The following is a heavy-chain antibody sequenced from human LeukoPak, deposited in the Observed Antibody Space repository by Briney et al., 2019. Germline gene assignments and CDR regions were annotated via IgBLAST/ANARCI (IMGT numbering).Heavy chain of an antibody. CDR2: IKQDGSEK. CDR1: GFTFSSYW. J-gene: IGHJ4*02. Sequence: GGSLRLSCAASGFTFSSYWMSWVRQAPGKGLEWVANIKQDGSEKYYADSVKGRFTISRDNAKNSLYLQMNSLGAEDTAVYYCARDRGIAVAGYFDYWGQGTLVTVSS. V-gene: IGHV3-7*01. D-gene: IGHD6-19*01. CDR3: ARDRGIAVAGYFDY.